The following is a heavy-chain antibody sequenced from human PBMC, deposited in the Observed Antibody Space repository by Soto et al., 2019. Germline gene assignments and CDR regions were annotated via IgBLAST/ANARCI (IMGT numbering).Heavy chain of an antibody. CDR2: IYYTGST. Sequence: QVQLQESGPGLVKPSETLSLTCTVSGGSISSYYWSWIRQPPGKGLEWIAYIYYTGSTNYNPSLKSRVNLSAYTSKNQFSLKLSSVTAADTAMYYCARVDSSGSYFDSWGQGTLVTVSS. CDR3: ARVDSSGSYFDS. J-gene: IGHJ4*02. D-gene: IGHD3-22*01. CDR1: GGSISSYY. V-gene: IGHV4-59*01.